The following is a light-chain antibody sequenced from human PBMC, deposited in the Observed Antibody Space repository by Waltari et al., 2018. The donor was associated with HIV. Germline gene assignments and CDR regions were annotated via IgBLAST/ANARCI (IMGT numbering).Light chain of an antibody. Sequence: EIVLTQSPATLSLSPGERATLSCRASQSVSSYLAWYQQKPAQAPRLLIYDASNRATGIPARFSGSGSGTDFTLTISSLEPEDFAVYYCQQRSNWIFGQGKRLEIK. CDR2: DAS. CDR3: QQRSNWI. V-gene: IGKV3-11*01. CDR1: QSVSSY. J-gene: IGKJ5*01.